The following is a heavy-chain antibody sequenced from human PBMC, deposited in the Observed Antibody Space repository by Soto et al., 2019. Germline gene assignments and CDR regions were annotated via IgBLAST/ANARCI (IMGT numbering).Heavy chain of an antibody. CDR2: IIPISGIT. D-gene: IGHD3-3*01. Sequence: QVQLVQSGAEVRKPGSSVKVSCKASGGTFSNHAISWVRQAPGQGPEWMGGIIPISGITSYPQKFQGRVTISADESMTTAYMELSSLRSYDTAVYYCARGPDISGCYLFDFWGQGTLVTVSS. CDR3: ARGPDISGCYLFDF. V-gene: IGHV1-69*01. CDR1: GGTFSNHA. J-gene: IGHJ4*02.